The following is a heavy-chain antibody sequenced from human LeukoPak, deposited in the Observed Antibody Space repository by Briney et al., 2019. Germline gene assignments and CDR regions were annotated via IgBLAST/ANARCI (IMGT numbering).Heavy chain of an antibody. V-gene: IGHV3-15*04. CDR1: GFTFSYAC. Sequence: GGSLRLSCAASGFTFSYACMSWVRQAPGKGLEWVGRIESKTGGGTTDHAAPVKGRFTISRDDSKKTLYLQMNSLKTEDTGVYYCTTDAPFYGSGSYFSDFQHWGQGTLVIVSS. D-gene: IGHD3-10*01. CDR2: IESKTGGGTT. J-gene: IGHJ1*01. CDR3: TTDAPFYGSGSYFSDFQH.